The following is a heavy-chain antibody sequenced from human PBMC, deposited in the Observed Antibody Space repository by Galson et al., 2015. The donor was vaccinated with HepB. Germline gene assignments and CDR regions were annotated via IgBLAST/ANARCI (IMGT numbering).Heavy chain of an antibody. CDR2: IIPILGIA. D-gene: IGHD3-10*01. CDR1: GGTFSSYP. CDR3: ARWVGYYGSGSYYKRNYYYYMDV. Sequence: SCKASGGTFSSYPISWVRQAPGQGLEWMGRIIPILGIANYAQKFQGRVTITADKSTSTAYMELRSLRSDDTAVYYCARWVGYYGSGSYYKRNYYYYMDVWGKGTTVTVSS. V-gene: IGHV1-69*02. J-gene: IGHJ6*03.